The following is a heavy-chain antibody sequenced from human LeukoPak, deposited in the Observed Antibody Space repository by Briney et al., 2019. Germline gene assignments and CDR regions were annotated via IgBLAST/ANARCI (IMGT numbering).Heavy chain of an antibody. V-gene: IGHV3-48*01. CDR2: IGGSGSFI. J-gene: IGHJ6*03. Sequence: GGSLRLSCAASGFTVSSNYMSWVRQAPGKGLEWVASIGGSGSFIYYAESVKGRFTTSRDNAKNSVYLQLSSLRVEDTAVYYCARFLATWDYYYMDVWGTGTTVTVSS. CDR3: ARFLATWDYYYMDV. CDR1: GFTVSSNY. D-gene: IGHD3-3*01.